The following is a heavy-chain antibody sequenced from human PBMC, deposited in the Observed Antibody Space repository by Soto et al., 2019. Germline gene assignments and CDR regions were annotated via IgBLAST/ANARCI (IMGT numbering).Heavy chain of an antibody. D-gene: IGHD2-2*01. CDR2: ISAYNGNT. CDR3: ARELVVVPAAISPGKYYYYGMDV. CDR1: GYTFTSYG. J-gene: IGHJ6*02. Sequence: QVQLVQSGAEVKKPGASVKVSCKASGYTFTSYGISWVRQAPGQGLEWMGWISAYNGNTNYAQKLQGRVTMTTDTSPSTAYMELRSLRSDDTAVYYCARELVVVPAAISPGKYYYYGMDVWGQGTTVTVSS. V-gene: IGHV1-18*04.